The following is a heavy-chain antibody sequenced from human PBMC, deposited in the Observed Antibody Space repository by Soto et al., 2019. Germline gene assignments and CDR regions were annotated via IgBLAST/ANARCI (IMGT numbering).Heavy chain of an antibody. CDR3: ARGVSAGVNY. CDR2: MQPSTGRT. D-gene: IGHD3-10*01. Sequence: ASVKVSCKASGYSFTSLDINWVRQTTGQGLEWMGWMQPSTGRTGYAQKFQGRVTMTRDTSINTAYMELTTLTSDDTAFYYCARGVSAGVNYWGQGTLVTVSS. J-gene: IGHJ4*02. V-gene: IGHV1-8*01. CDR1: GYSFTSLD.